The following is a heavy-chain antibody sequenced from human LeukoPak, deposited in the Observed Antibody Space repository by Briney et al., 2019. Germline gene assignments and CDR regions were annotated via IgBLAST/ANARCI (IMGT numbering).Heavy chain of an antibody. J-gene: IGHJ4*02. CDR1: GFTFSSYS. V-gene: IGHV3-48*04. Sequence: LGGSLRLSCAASGFTFSSYSMNWVRQAPGKGLEWVSYISSSSSTIYYADSVKGRFSISRDNAKNTLYLQMNSLRVEDTAVYYCARGRPHGNDYWGQGTLVTVSS. D-gene: IGHD4-23*01. CDR3: ARGRPHGNDY. CDR2: ISSSSSTI.